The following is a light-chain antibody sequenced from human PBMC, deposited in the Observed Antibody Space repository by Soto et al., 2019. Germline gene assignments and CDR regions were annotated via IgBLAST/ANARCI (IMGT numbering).Light chain of an antibody. Sequence: QAVVTQEPSLTVSPGGTVTLTCGSSTGAVTSGHYPYWVHQNPGQAPRTLIDDTSNKHSWTPARFSGSLLGGKAALTLSGAQPEDEAEYYCLLSYSGARPWVFGGGTRSPS. CDR2: DTS. V-gene: IGLV7-46*01. CDR1: TGAVTSGHY. CDR3: LLSYSGARPWV. J-gene: IGLJ3*02.